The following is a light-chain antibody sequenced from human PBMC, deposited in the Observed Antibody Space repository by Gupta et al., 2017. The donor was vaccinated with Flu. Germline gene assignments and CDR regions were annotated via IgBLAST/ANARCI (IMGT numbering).Light chain of an antibody. J-gene: IGLJ3*02. V-gene: IGLV1-44*01. CDR1: SSNIGINV. CDR3: AAWEDRRSGQV. Sequence: QPVLTQPPSASGTPGQTVTVPCSGSSSNIGINVVNWYQQLPGTAPRLFIYNNDRRPPGVPERFSGSKSGTSASLAITGLQAEDEADYYCAAWEDRRSGQVFGGGTKVTVL. CDR2: NND.